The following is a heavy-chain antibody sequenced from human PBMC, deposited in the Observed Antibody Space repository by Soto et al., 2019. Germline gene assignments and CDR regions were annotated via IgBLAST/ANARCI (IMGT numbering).Heavy chain of an antibody. V-gene: IGHV4-34*01. Sequence: QVQLQQWGAGLLKPSETLSLTCAVYGGSFSGYYWSWIRQPPGKGLEWIGEINHSGSTNYTPSLKSRVTIAVDTSKNQFSLKLSSVTAADTAVYYCARGRRLITMIVVVITKSAFDIWGQGTMVTVSS. J-gene: IGHJ3*02. D-gene: IGHD3-22*01. CDR1: GGSFSGYY. CDR2: INHSGST. CDR3: ARGRRLITMIVVVITKSAFDI.